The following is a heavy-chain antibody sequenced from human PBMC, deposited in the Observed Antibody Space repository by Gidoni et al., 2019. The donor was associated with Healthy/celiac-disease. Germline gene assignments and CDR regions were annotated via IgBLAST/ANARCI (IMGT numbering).Heavy chain of an antibody. CDR3: ARGKGYCSGGSCYHDFDY. D-gene: IGHD2-15*01. CDR2: INPNSGGT. Sequence: QVQLVQSGAEVKKPGASVQVSCKASGYTFTGYSMHWVRQAPGQGLEWIGWINPNSGGTNYAQKFQGRVTMTRDTSISTADMELSRLRSDDTAVYYCARGKGYCSGGSCYHDFDYWGQGTLVTVSS. CDR1: GYTFTGYS. J-gene: IGHJ4*02. V-gene: IGHV1-2*02.